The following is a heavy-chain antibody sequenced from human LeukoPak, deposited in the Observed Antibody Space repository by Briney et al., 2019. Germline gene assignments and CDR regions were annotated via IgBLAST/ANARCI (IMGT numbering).Heavy chain of an antibody. D-gene: IGHD6-19*01. Sequence: PGRSLRLSCAASGFTFDDYAMHWVRQAPGKGLEWVSGISWNSGSIGYADSVKGRFTISRDNAKNSLYLQMNSLRAEDTALYYCAKGSSGWSTDAFDIWGQGIMVTVSS. CDR1: GFTFDDYA. V-gene: IGHV3-9*01. CDR2: ISWNSGSI. CDR3: AKGSSGWSTDAFDI. J-gene: IGHJ3*02.